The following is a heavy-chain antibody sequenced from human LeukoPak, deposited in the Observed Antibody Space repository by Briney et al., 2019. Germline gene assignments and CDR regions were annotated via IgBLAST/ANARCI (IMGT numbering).Heavy chain of an antibody. CDR1: GYTFTGYD. J-gene: IGHJ5*02. D-gene: IGHD6-19*01. CDR3: AREVAVAGGWFDP. V-gene: IGHV1-2*02. CDR2: INPNSGCT. Sequence: ASVKVSCKASGYTFTGYDMHWVRQAPGQGLEGMGWINPNSGCTNYAQKFQGRVTMTRDTSISTAYMELSRLRSDDTAVYYCAREVAVAGGWFDPWGQGTLVTVSS.